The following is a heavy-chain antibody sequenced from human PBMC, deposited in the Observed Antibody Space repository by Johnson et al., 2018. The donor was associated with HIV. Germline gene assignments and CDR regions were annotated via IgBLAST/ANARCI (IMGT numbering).Heavy chain of an antibody. CDR1: GFTFSSYG. D-gene: IGHD4-23*01. CDR2: IWFDGSNK. V-gene: IGHV3-33*06. J-gene: IGHJ3*02. Sequence: VQLVESGGGLVQPGGSLRLSCAASGFTFSSYGMHWVRQAPGKGLEWVALIWFDGSNKYYADSVKGRFTISRDNSKNTLYLQMNSLRAEDTAVYYCAKSPGKDHGGNSGAFDIWGQGTMVTVSS. CDR3: AKSPGKDHGGNSGAFDI.